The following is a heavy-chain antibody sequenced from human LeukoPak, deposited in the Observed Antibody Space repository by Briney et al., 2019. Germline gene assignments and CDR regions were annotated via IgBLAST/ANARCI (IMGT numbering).Heavy chain of an antibody. Sequence: PGGSLRLSCAASGFPFSGYTMHWVRQAPGKGLEYVSAIISNGGNTHYADSVKGRFTISRDNSKNTVFLQMGSLRAEDMAVYYCARDTSGATIANYYYYYMDVWGKGTTVTVSS. D-gene: IGHD3-10*01. CDR3: ARDTSGATIANYYYYYMDV. J-gene: IGHJ6*03. CDR1: GFPFSGYT. CDR2: IISNGGNT. V-gene: IGHV3-64*02.